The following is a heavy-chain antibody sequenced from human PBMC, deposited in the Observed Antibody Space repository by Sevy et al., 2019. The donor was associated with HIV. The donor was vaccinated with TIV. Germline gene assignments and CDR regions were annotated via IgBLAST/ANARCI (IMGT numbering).Heavy chain of an antibody. D-gene: IGHD1-26*01. CDR3: ARGVGKNYYYYYMDV. V-gene: IGHV1-18*04. CDR1: GYTVTSYG. Sequence: ASVKVSCKASGYTVTSYGISWVRQAPGQGLEWMGWTSAYNGNTNYAQKLQGRVTMTTDTSTSTAYMELRSLRSDDTAVYYCARGVGKNYYYYYMDVWGKGTTVTVSS. J-gene: IGHJ6*03. CDR2: TSAYNGNT.